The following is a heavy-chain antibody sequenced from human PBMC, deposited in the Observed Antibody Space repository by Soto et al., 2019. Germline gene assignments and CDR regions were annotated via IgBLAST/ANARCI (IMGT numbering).Heavy chain of an antibody. D-gene: IGHD5-12*01. CDR2: IWYDGSNK. CDR3: ARDPNIVATIISYVDY. J-gene: IGHJ4*02. CDR1: GFTFSSYG. V-gene: IGHV3-33*01. Sequence: GGSLRLSCAASGFTFSSYGMHWVRQAPGKGLEWVAVIWYDGSNKYYADSVKGRFTISRDNSKNTLYLQMNSLRAEDTAVYYCARDPNIVATIISYVDYWGQGTLVTVSS.